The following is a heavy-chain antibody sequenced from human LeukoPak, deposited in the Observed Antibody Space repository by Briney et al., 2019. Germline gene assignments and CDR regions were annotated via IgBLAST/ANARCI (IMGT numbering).Heavy chain of an antibody. V-gene: IGHV3-30-3*01. CDR2: ISYDGSNK. J-gene: IGHJ4*02. CDR1: GFTFSTYA. CDR3: ATDFWRAVAGTA. D-gene: IGHD6-19*01. Sequence: GGSLRLSCAASGFTFSTYAMHWVRQVPGKGLEWVAVISYDGSNKYYADSVKGRFTISRNNSKNTLYLQMNSLRGEDTGVYYCATDFWRAVAGTAWGQGTLVTVSS.